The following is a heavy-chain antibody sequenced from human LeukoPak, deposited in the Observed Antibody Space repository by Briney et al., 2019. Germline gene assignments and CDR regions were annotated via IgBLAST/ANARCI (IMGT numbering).Heavy chain of an antibody. CDR3: ARDRLGATGHWRIDV. CDR2: IHNSGTT. CDR1: GGSISSYY. D-gene: IGHD1-26*01. J-gene: IGHJ2*01. Sequence: SETLSLTCTVSGGSISSYYWSWIRQPPGKGLEWIGRIHNSGTTNYSPSLESRVTMSLDTSKNRFSLSLSSVTAADTAVYYCARDRLGATGHWRIDVWGRGTLVTVSS. V-gene: IGHV4-4*07.